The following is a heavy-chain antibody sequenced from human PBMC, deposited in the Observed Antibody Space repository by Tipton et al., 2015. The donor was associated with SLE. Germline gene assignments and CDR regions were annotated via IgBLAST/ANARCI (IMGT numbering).Heavy chain of an antibody. CDR1: GDYINSYF. J-gene: IGHJ4*02. D-gene: IGHD7-27*01. CDR2: VYHLGTT. CDR3: ARATGANYFNF. V-gene: IGHV4-59*12. Sequence: TLSLTCSVSGDYINSYFWSWIRQSPEKGLEWIGYVYHLGTTEYNPSLKSRVTISVVMSKNQFYLKLNSVAAADTAVYYCARATGANYFNFWGQGTLVTVSS.